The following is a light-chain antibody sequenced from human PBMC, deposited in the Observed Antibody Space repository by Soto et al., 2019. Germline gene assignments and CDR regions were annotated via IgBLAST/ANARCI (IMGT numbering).Light chain of an antibody. CDR3: QQYNDYSRT. J-gene: IGKJ1*01. V-gene: IGKV1-5*01. Sequence: DIPMTQSPSTLSASVGDRVTITCRASQSVSSWLAWYQQKPGRAPKLVIYNVSTLESGVPSRFSGTGSGTEFTLTISSLQPDDFATYYCQQYNDYSRTFGQGTKVEIK. CDR1: QSVSSW. CDR2: NVS.